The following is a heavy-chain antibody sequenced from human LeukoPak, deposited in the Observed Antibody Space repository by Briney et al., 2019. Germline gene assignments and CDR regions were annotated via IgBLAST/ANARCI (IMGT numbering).Heavy chain of an antibody. CDR2: IGAYNGNT. D-gene: IGHD6-13*01. V-gene: IGHV1-18*01. CDR3: AREEGAPIAAANV. CDR1: GYTFTTYY. J-gene: IGHJ3*01. Sequence: ASVKVSCKASGYTFTTYYISWVRQAPGQGLEWMGWIGAYNGNTNYAQKFQGSVTMTTDTSTSTAYMELRSLRSDDTAVYYCAREEGAPIAAANVWGLGTMVTVSS.